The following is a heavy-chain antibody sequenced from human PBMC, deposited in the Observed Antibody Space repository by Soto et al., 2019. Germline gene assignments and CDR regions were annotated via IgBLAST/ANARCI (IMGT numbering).Heavy chain of an antibody. J-gene: IGHJ6*02. CDR3: ARGGEDLYYVMDV. D-gene: IGHD2-21*01. Sequence: SETLSLTCAVSGYSISSGYYWGWIRQPPGKGLEWIGTIYDSGNIYYNPSLESRVSISVDTSKNQFSLKVTSVTAADTAVYYCARGGEDLYYVMDVWGPGTTVTVSS. CDR1: GYSISSGYY. V-gene: IGHV4-38-2*01. CDR2: IYDSGNI.